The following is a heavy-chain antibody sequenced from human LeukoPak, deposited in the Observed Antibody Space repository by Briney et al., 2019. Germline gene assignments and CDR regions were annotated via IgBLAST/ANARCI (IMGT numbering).Heavy chain of an antibody. CDR2: IIPIFRTS. D-gene: IGHD6-13*01. J-gene: IGHJ4*02. CDR1: GGTFSSYA. CDR3: ARDGSAATGPSYFDY. Sequence: SVKVSCKASGGTFSSYAITWLRHAPGQGLEWMGGIIPIFRTSHYELKFQGRVTITADDSTSTAYLELSSLRSDDTAVYYCARDGSAATGPSYFDYWGQGTLVTVSS. V-gene: IGHV1-69*01.